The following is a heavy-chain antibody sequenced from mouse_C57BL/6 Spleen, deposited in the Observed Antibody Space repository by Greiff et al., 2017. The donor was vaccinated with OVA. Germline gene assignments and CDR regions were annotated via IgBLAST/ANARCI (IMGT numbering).Heavy chain of an antibody. CDR2: ISSGGDYI. CDR3: TRDQDQGMDY. CDR1: GFTFSSYA. Sequence: EVKLMESGAGLVKPGGSLKLSCAASGFTFSSYAMSWVRQTPEKRLEWVAYISSGGDYIYYADTVKGRFTISRDNARNTLYLQMSSPKSEDTAMYYCTRDQDQGMDYWGQGTSVTVSS. D-gene: IGHD3-2*02. J-gene: IGHJ4*01. V-gene: IGHV5-9-1*02.